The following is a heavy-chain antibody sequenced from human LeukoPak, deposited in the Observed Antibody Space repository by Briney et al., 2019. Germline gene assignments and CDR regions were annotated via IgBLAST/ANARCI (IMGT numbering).Heavy chain of an antibody. CDR3: ARVVSGGWFDP. D-gene: IGHD6-25*01. CDR1: GGSFSGYY. J-gene: IGHJ5*02. Sequence: SETLSLTCAVYGGSFSGYYWSWIRQPPGKGLEWIGEINHSGSTNYNPSLKSRVTISVDTSKNQFSLKLSSVTAADTAVYYCARVVSGGWFDPWGQGTLATVSS. V-gene: IGHV4-34*01. CDR2: INHSGST.